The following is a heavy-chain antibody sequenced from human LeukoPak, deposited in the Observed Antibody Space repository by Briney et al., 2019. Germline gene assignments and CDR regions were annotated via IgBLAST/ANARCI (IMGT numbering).Heavy chain of an antibody. CDR1: GFSFSNYW. V-gene: IGHV4-4*02. D-gene: IGHD2-21*02. CDR3: ARHDFFAFDI. Sequence: GSLRLSCEASGFSFSNYWMSWVRQAPGKGLEWLGEIYYSGTANYNPSLGSRVTISVDKSKNQLSLRLSSVTAADTAVYYCARHDFFAFDIWGQGTMVTVSS. J-gene: IGHJ3*02. CDR2: IYYSGTA.